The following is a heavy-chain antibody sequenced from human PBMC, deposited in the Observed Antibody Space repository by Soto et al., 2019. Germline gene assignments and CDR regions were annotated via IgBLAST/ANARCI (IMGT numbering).Heavy chain of an antibody. CDR3: ARGRYCLTGSCFRHWFYS. D-gene: IGHD2-15*01. CDR2: IYKSTTT. V-gene: IGHV4-30-4*02. CDR1: GGRIYNDDNF. Sequence: PSGSMSLPCSDVGGRIYNDDNFWAWINQPPGQALEYIGSIYKSTTTYYNPSFESRVAISLDTSKRQFSLNVTSVTAADTAVYFCARGRYCLTGSCFRHWFYSWGQRTPVTVSS. J-gene: IGHJ5*01.